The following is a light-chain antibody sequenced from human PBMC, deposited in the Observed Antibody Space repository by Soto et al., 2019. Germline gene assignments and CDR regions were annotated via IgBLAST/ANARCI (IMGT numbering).Light chain of an antibody. CDR1: SSDVGGYNH. J-gene: IGLJ1*01. V-gene: IGLV2-14*01. CDR2: EVS. CDR3: SSYTSSFYV. Sequence: QSVLTQPASVSGSPGQSITISCTGTSSDVGGYNHVSWYQQHPGKAPKLMIYEVSNRPSGVSNRFSGSKSGNTASLTISGLQAEDEDDYYCSSYTSSFYVFGTGTKVTVL.